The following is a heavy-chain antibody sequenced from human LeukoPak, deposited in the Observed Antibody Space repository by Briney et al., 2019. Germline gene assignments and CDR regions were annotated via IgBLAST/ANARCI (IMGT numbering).Heavy chain of an antibody. CDR3: ARGASHAPMVRGVIITGDAFDI. Sequence: PSETLSLTCTVSGGSISSGSYYWSWIRQPAGKGLEWIGRIYTSGSTNYNPSLKSRVTISVDTSKNQFSLKLSSVTAADTAVYYCARGASHAPMVRGVIITGDAFDIWGQGTMVTASS. J-gene: IGHJ3*02. CDR1: GGSISSGSYY. D-gene: IGHD3-10*01. CDR2: IYTSGST. V-gene: IGHV4-61*02.